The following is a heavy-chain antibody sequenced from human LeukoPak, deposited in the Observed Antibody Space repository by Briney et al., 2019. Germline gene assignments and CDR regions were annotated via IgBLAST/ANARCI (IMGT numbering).Heavy chain of an antibody. J-gene: IGHJ4*02. CDR1: GGSFSGYY. D-gene: IGHD2-2*01. Sequence: SETLSLTCAVSGGSFSGYYRSWIRQPPGKGLEWIGVIKHSGSTKYNPSLKSRVTISVDTSKNQFSPKLSSVTAADASVYFCERSATVVPAGMFYWGQGSMVTVSS. CDR2: IKHSGST. CDR3: ERSATVVPAGMFY. V-gene: IGHV4-34*01.